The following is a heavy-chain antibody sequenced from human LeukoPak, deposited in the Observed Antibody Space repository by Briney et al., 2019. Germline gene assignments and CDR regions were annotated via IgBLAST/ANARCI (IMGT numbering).Heavy chain of an antibody. CDR2: IKQDGSVI. Sequence: SGESLRLSCAASGFTFSSHWMSWVRQAPGKGLEWVANIKQDGSVIHYVDSVKGRFTISRDNAKNSLYLQMNSLRAEDTAVYYCARDGWSYDLSWGQGTLVTVSS. V-gene: IGHV3-7*01. CDR3: ARDGWSYDLS. D-gene: IGHD3-10*01. J-gene: IGHJ5*02. CDR1: GFTFSSHW.